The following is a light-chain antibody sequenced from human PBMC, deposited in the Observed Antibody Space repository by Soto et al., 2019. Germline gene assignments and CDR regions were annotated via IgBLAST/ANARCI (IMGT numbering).Light chain of an antibody. CDR1: QSVSSNY. Sequence: ESVLTQSPDTLSLSPGESATLSCRASQSVSSNYLAWYQQKPGRAPRLLIYGASNRATGIPDRFSGSVSGTDFTLTISRLEPEDFAVFYCQQYSDSITFGQGTRLEIE. V-gene: IGKV3-20*01. CDR2: GAS. CDR3: QQYSDSIT. J-gene: IGKJ5*01.